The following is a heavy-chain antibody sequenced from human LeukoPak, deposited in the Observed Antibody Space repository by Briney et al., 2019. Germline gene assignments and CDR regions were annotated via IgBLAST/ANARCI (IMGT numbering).Heavy chain of an antibody. V-gene: IGHV4-34*01. J-gene: IGHJ6*02. D-gene: IGHD5-12*01. CDR1: GGSFSGYY. CDR3: ARDHIVHYGMDV. Sequence: SETLSLTCAVYGGSFSGYYWSWIRQPPGKGLEWIGEINHSGSTNYNPSLKSRVTISVDTSKNQFSLKLSSATAADTAVYYCARDHIVHYGMDVWGQGTTVTVSS. CDR2: INHSGST.